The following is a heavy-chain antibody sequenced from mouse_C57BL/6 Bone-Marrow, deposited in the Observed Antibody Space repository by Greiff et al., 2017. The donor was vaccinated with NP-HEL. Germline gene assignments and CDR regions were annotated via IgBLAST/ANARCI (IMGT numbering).Heavy chain of an antibody. CDR1: GYTFTSYW. D-gene: IGHD1-1*01. J-gene: IGHJ1*03. Sequence: VQLQQPGAELVMPGASVKLSCKASGYTFTSYWMHWVKQRPGQGLEWIGEIDPSDSYTNYNQKFKGKSTLTVDKSSSTAYMQLSSLTSEDSAVYYCDLLLHGAPLVFDVWGTGTTVTVSS. CDR2: IDPSDSYT. V-gene: IGHV1-69*01. CDR3: DLLLHGAPLVFDV.